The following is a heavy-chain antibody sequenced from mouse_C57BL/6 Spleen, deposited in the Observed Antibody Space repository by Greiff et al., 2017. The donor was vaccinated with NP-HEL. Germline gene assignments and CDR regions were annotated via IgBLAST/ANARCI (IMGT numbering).Heavy chain of an antibody. CDR2: ISSGSSTI. CDR3: AKGNGYYGDYAMDY. J-gene: IGHJ4*01. V-gene: IGHV5-17*01. Sequence: EVQLVESGGGLVKPGGSLKLSCAASGFTFSDYGMHWVRQAPEKGLEWVAYISSGSSTIYYADTVKGRFTISRDNAKNTLFLQMTSLRSEDTAMYYCAKGNGYYGDYAMDYWGQGTSVTVSS. D-gene: IGHD2-3*01. CDR1: GFTFSDYG.